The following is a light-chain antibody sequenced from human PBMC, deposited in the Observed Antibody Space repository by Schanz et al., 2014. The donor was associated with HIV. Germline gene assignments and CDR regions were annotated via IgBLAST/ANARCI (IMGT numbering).Light chain of an antibody. Sequence: QSALTQPASVSGSPGQSITISCTGTSSDVGVYNYLSWYQHQPGKAPKLMIYDVNNRPSGASNRFFGSKSGNTASLTISGLQAEDEADYYCSSYTTSGSLVFGGGTKLTVL. V-gene: IGLV2-14*03. J-gene: IGLJ3*02. CDR2: DVN. CDR1: SSDVGVYNY. CDR3: SSYTTSGSLV.